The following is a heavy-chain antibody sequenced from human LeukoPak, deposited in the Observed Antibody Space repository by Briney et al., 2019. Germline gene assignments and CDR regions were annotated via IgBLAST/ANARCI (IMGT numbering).Heavy chain of an antibody. V-gene: IGHV3-9*01. CDR1: GFIFDDYA. CDR2: ISRDSGSI. J-gene: IGHJ6*03. D-gene: IGHD3-10*01. CDR3: VKGSGSYWYYFSLDV. Sequence: GGSLRLSCAASGFIFDDYALHWVRQVPGKGLEWVSGISRDSGSIDYADSVKGRFTISRDNAKNSLYLQMDGLRVEDTALYYCVKGSGSYWYYFSLDVWGKGTTVTVSS.